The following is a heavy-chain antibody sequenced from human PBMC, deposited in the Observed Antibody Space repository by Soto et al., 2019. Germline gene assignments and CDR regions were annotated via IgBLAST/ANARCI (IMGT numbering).Heavy chain of an antibody. Sequence: QVQLQQWGAGLLKPSETLSLTCGVSRGSFNGHFWNWIRQPPGKGLEWIGEITGSGGTNYNPSLHGRFTIALDTAKKQFSLPLTSVTAADTAMYYCASGFDVTCPTSNYWGQESLVTVYS. CDR1: RGSFNGHF. J-gene: IGHJ4*02. CDR3: ASGFDVTCPTSNY. D-gene: IGHD3-9*01. V-gene: IGHV4-34*02. CDR2: ITGSGGT.